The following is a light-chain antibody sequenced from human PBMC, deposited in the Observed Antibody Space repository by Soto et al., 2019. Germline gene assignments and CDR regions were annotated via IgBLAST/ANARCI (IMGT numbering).Light chain of an antibody. J-gene: IGLJ2*01. CDR3: GTWDNSLTSVL. Sequence: QSVLTQPPSVSAAPGQKVTISCYGGASNIGDNYVCWYQQIPGSAPKMLISENNKRASRIPDRFSASKSGTSATLAITGLQTADEADYYCGTWDNSLTSVLFGGGTKLTVL. V-gene: IGLV1-51*01. CDR2: ENN. CDR1: ASNIGDNY.